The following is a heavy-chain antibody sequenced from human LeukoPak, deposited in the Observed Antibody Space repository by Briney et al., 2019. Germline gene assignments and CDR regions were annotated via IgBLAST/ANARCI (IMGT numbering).Heavy chain of an antibody. J-gene: IGHJ4*02. CDR2: IYYSGST. V-gene: IGHV4-39*01. D-gene: IGHD1-7*01. CDR3: ARSLPRLRRYGTGTYSFDY. CDR1: GGSISSSSYY. Sequence: SETLSLTCTVSGGSISSSSYYWGWIRQPPGKGLEWIGSIYYSGSTYYNPSLKSRVTISVDTSKNQFSLKLSSVTAADTAVYYCARSLPRLRRYGTGTYSFDYWGQGTLVTVSS.